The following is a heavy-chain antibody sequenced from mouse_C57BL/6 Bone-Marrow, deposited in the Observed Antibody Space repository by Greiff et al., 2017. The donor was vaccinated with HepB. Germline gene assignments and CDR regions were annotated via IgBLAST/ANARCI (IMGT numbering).Heavy chain of an antibody. CDR2: IYPGDGDT. CDR1: GYAFSSSW. V-gene: IGHV1-82*01. J-gene: IGHJ3*01. Sequence: QVQLQQSGPELVKPGASVKISCKASGYAFSSSWMNWVKQRPGKGLEWIGRIYPGDGDTNYNGKFKGKATLTADKSSSTAYMQLSSLTSEDSAVYFCASPTLLWGFAYWGQGTLVTVSA. D-gene: IGHD2-1*01. CDR3: ASPTLLWGFAY.